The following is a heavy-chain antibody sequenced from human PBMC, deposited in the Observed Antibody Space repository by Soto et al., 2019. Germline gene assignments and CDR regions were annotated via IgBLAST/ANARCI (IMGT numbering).Heavy chain of an antibody. CDR1: GFTLSNIG. CDR2: ISAGGNTK. V-gene: IGHV3-30*18. CDR3: AKESGGERYAAYFDS. J-gene: IGHJ4*02. Sequence: QVQLVESGGGVVQPGTSLRLACAASGFTLSNIGMQWVRQAPGKGLEWVAVISAGGNTKYYADSVKGRFTISRDNSKNTLFLQMNSLRTEDTAMYYCAKESGGERYAAYFDSWGQGTLVTVSS. D-gene: IGHD2-21*01.